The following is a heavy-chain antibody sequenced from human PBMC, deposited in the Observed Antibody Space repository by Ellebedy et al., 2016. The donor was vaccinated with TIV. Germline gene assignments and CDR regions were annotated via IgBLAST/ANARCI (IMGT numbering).Heavy chain of an antibody. Sequence: GGSLRLSXAASGFTFSDYYMSWIRQAPGKGLEWVSYISSSSSYTNYADSVKGRFTISRDNAKNSLYLQMNSLRAEDTAVYYCAKDLYGGDSDDAFDIWGQGTMVTVSS. D-gene: IGHD2-21*02. CDR3: AKDLYGGDSDDAFDI. CDR1: GFTFSDYY. J-gene: IGHJ3*02. CDR2: ISSSSSYT. V-gene: IGHV3-11*06.